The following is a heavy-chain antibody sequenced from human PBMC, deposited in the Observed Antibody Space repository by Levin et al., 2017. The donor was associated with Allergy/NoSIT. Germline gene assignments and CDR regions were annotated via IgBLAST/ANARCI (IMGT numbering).Heavy chain of an antibody. V-gene: IGHV4-61*01. D-gene: IGHD3-9*01. CDR2: INYHGVT. CDR1: GGSVTSGTYN. J-gene: IGHJ6*02. Sequence: SETLSLTCSVSGGSVTSGTYNWSWIRRPPGKELEWIGYINYHGVTKYNPSLQSRVTISVDTSKTEFSLKVTSVTTADTAVYYCARNRIIVSGGNDYYYGMDVWGRGTTVTVSS. CDR3: ARNRIIVSGGNDYYYGMDV.